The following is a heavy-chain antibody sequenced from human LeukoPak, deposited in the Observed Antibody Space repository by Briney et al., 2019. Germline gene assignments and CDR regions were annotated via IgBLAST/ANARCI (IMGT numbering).Heavy chain of an antibody. D-gene: IGHD6-13*01. J-gene: IGHJ4*02. CDR3: ARHGRSTTWYQGHYLDH. CDR1: GGTFSSYA. Sequence: ASVKVSCKASGGTFSSYAISWGRQAPGQGLEWMGRIIPILGIANYAQKFQGRVTITADKSTSTAYMELSSLRSEDTAVYYCARHGRSTTWYQGHYLDHWGQGTLVTVPS. V-gene: IGHV1-69*04. CDR2: IIPILGIA.